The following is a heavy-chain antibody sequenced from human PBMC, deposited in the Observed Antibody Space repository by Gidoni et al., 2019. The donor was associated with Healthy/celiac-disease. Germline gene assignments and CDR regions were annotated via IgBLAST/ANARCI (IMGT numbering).Heavy chain of an antibody. CDR2: INPNSGGK. CDR3: ARGVWFGESTHFDY. Sequence: QVQLVQSGAEVKKPGASVKVSCKASGYTFTGYYMHWVRQAPGLGLEWMGWINPNSGGKNYAQKFQGWVTMTRDTSISTAYMELSRLRSDDTAVYYCARGVWFGESTHFDYWGQGTLVTVSS. CDR1: GYTFTGYY. J-gene: IGHJ4*02. V-gene: IGHV1-2*04. D-gene: IGHD3-10*01.